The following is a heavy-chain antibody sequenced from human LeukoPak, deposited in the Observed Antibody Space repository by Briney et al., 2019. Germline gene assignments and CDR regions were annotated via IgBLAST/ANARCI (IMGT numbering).Heavy chain of an antibody. V-gene: IGHV3-11*01. J-gene: IGHJ4*02. D-gene: IGHD2/OR15-2a*01. CDR3: AKDRAYCSSSTCLDQDF. CDR2: ISSSGSTI. Sequence: PGGSLRRSGAGSGFTCSDYYMSWIRQAPGKGLEWVSYISSSGSTIYYADSVKRRCTISRDNAKNSLYLQMNSLRAEDTAVYYCAKDRAYCSSSTCLDQDFWGQGTLVTVSS. CDR1: GFTCSDYY.